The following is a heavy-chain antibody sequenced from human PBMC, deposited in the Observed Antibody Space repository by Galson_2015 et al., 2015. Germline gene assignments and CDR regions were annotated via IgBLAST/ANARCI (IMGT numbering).Heavy chain of an antibody. V-gene: IGHV3-7*05. CDR1: GFTFSSYW. D-gene: IGHD2-2*01. J-gene: IGHJ4*02. Sequence: SLRLSCAASGFTFSSYWMSWVRQAPGKGLEWVANIKQDGSEKYYVDSVKGRFTISRDNAKNSLYLQMNSLRAEDTAVYYCARVRIVVPAAGRYFDYWGQGTLVTVSS. CDR3: ARVRIVVPAAGRYFDY. CDR2: IKQDGSEK.